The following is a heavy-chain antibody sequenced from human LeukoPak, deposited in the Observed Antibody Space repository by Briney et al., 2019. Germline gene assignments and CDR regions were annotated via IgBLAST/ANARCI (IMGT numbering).Heavy chain of an antibody. V-gene: IGHV1-18*01. CDR3: ARVFAREDYGDYVANWFDH. Sequence: ASVKVSCKASGYTFTTYGISWVRQAPGQGLEWMGWISAYNGNTNYAQKLQGRVTMTTDTSTSTAYMELRSLRSDDTAVYCCARVFAREDYGDYVANWFDHWGQGTLVTVSS. CDR1: GYTFTTYG. CDR2: ISAYNGNT. D-gene: IGHD4-17*01. J-gene: IGHJ5*02.